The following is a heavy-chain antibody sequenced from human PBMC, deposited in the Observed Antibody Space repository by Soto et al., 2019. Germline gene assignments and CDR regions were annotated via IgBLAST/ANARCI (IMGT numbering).Heavy chain of an antibody. CDR1: GGSVSGDTYF. D-gene: IGHD2-2*02. V-gene: IGHV4-61*01. J-gene: IGHJ6*02. Sequence: WETLSLTCTVSGGSVSGDTYFWSWIRQPPGKGLEWIGYIYYSGTTNYNPSLKSRVTISVDTSKNQFSLKLSSVTAADTAVYYCARDCYTLEVATNGLDVWGQGITVTVSS. CDR2: IYYSGTT. CDR3: ARDCYTLEVATNGLDV.